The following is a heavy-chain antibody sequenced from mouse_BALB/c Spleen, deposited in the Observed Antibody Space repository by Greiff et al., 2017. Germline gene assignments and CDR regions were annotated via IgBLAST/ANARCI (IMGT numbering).Heavy chain of an antibody. CDR3: ARSTSAAMDY. CDR1: GFTFSSFG. Sequence: EVKLVESGGGLVQPGGSRKLSCAASGFTFSSFGMHWVRQAPEKGLEWVAYISSGSSTFYYADTVKGRFTISRDNPKNTLFLQMTSLRSEDTAMYYCARSTSAAMDYWGQGTSVTVSS. CDR2: ISSGSSTF. J-gene: IGHJ4*01. V-gene: IGHV5-17*02.